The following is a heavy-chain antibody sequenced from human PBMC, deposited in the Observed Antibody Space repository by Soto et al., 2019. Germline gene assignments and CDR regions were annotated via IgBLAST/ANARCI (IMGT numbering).Heavy chain of an antibody. J-gene: IGHJ4*02. CDR2: ISSSSGST. CDR3: AKVGSERYSGQHSDY. Sequence: EVQLLESGGGLVQPGGSLRLSCAASGFTFSNYAMNWLRQAPGKGLEWVSTISSSSGSTYYADSVKGRFTISRDNSKNFLYLQMNSLRGDDTAVYYCAKVGSERYSGQHSDYWGQGTLVTISS. V-gene: IGHV3-23*01. CDR1: GFTFSNYA. D-gene: IGHD5-12*01.